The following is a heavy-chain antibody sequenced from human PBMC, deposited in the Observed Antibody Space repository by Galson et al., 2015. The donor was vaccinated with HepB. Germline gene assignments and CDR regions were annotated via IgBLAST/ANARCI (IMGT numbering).Heavy chain of an antibody. D-gene: IGHD5-12*01. V-gene: IGHV3-64D*06. CDR1: GFTFSSYA. J-gene: IGHJ4*02. CDR3: VKCQQGNSGYDYLDY. Sequence: SLRLSCAASGFTFSSYAMHWVRQAAGKGLDFVSAISSHGDSTYYADSVKGRFTISRDNSKNTLYLQMSSLRAEDTALYYCVKCQQGNSGYDYLDYWGQGTLVTVSS. CDR2: ISSHGDST.